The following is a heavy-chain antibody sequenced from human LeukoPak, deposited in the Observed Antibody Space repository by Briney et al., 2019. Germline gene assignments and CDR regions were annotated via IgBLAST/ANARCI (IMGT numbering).Heavy chain of an antibody. CDR1: GYTFTSYG. CDR2: ISAYNGNT. V-gene: IGHV1-18*01. D-gene: IGHD6-19*01. Sequence: ASLKLSCKASGYTFTSYGISWVRQAPGQGLEWMGWISAYNGNTNYAQKLQGRVTMTTDTSTSTAYMELRSLRSDDTAVYYCARDSPGIAVAGLTDYWGQGTLVTVSS. J-gene: IGHJ4*02. CDR3: ARDSPGIAVAGLTDY.